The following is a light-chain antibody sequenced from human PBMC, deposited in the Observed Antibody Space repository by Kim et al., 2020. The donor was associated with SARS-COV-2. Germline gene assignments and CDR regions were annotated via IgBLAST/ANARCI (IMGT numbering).Light chain of an antibody. CDR1: SGHSSYA. J-gene: IGLJ1*01. Sequence: ASGKLTGTLSSGHSSYAIAWHQQQPEKGPRYLMKLNSDGSHSKGDGIPDRFSGSSSGAERYLSISSLQSEDEADYYCQTWGTGLGVFGTGTKVTVL. CDR2: LNSDGSH. CDR3: QTWGTGLGV. V-gene: IGLV4-69*01.